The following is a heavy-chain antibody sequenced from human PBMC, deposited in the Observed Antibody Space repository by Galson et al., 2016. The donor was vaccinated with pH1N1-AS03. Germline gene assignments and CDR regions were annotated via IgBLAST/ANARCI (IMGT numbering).Heavy chain of an antibody. CDR3: AREARRAYFPYFDY. J-gene: IGHJ4*02. V-gene: IGHV3-30-3*01. CDR1: RFTFSDYN. D-gene: IGHD3-16*01. CDR2: ISYDGSYT. Sequence: SLRLSCAASRFTFSDYNVHWVRQAPGKGLYWVAVISYDGSYTYYADSVKGRFTISRDNSKNTLYLQMNSLRAEDSALYYCAREARRAYFPYFDYWGQGTLVTVSS.